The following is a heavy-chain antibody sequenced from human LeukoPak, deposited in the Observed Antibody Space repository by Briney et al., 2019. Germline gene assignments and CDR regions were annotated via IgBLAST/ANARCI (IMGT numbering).Heavy chain of an antibody. CDR3: ARDVVVVAASEGGDF. V-gene: IGHV1-18*01. J-gene: IGHJ4*02. Sequence: GASVTVSCKASGYSFTSYGISWVRQAPGQGLEGMGWISAYNGNTNYAQNLQGRVTMTTDTSTSTAYMELRSLRSDDTAVYYCARDVVVVAASEGGDFWGQGTLVTVSS. CDR1: GYSFTSYG. D-gene: IGHD2-15*01. CDR2: ISAYNGNT.